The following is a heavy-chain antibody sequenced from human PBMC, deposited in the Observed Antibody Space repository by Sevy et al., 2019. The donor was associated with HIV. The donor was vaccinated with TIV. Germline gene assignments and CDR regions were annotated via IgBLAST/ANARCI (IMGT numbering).Heavy chain of an antibody. V-gene: IGHV1-18*01. CDR3: ARVLWPPVYYYYGMDV. Sequence: ASVKVSCKASGYTFTSYGISWVRQAPGQGLEWMGWISAYNGNTNYAQKLQGRVTMTTDTSTRTAYMELRSLRSDDTAVYYWARVLWPPVYYYYGMDVWGQGTTVTVSS. D-gene: IGHD3-16*01. CDR2: ISAYNGNT. J-gene: IGHJ6*02. CDR1: GYTFTSYG.